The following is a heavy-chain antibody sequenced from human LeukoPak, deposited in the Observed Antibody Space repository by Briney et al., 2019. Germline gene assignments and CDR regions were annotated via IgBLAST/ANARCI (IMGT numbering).Heavy chain of an antibody. Sequence: PGGSLRLSCAVSGLTFSGSWITWIRQAPGKGLEWVANIREDGTEKNYVDSVKGRFTISRDNAKNSLFLQMSNLRDDDTAIYYCARHVGISFWGQGTLVTVSS. CDR3: ARHVGISF. D-gene: IGHD7-27*01. V-gene: IGHV3-7*01. CDR1: GLTFSGSW. CDR2: IREDGTEK. J-gene: IGHJ4*02.